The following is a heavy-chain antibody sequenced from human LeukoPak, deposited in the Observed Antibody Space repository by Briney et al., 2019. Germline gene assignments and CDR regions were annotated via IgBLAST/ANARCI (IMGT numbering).Heavy chain of an antibody. J-gene: IGHJ3*02. CDR2: ISWDSGSI. CDR3: AKDSHSDIFGAFDI. V-gene: IGHV3-9*03. Sequence: SGGSLRLPCAASGFTFDDSAMHWVWQAPGKGLEWVSGISWDSGSIVYADSVKGRFTISRGNAKNSLYLQMNSLRAEDMALYYCAKDSHSDIFGAFDIWGQGTMVTVSS. CDR1: GFTFDDSA. D-gene: IGHD3-3*02.